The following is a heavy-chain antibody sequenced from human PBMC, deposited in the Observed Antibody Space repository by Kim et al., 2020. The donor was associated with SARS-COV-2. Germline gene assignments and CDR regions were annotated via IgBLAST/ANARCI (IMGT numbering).Heavy chain of an antibody. CDR3: ARGMVSAIPYYYYYGMDV. CDR2: ISSSSSTI. Sequence: GGSLRLSCAASRFTFSSYSMNWVRQAPGKGLEWVSYISSSSSTIYYADSVKGRFTISRDNAKTSLYLQMNSMRAEDKAVDYCARGMVSAIPYYYYYGMDVWGQGTTVNVSS. CDR1: RFTFSSYS. J-gene: IGHJ6*02. D-gene: IGHD2-8*01. V-gene: IGHV3-48*01.